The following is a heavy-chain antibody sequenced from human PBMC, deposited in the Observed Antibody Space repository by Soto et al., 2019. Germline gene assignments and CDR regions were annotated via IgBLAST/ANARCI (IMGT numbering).Heavy chain of an antibody. D-gene: IGHD4-17*01. V-gene: IGHV4-31*03. CDR3: ARAVFRLPPSYYFDY. CDR1: GGSISSGGYY. CDR2: IYYSGST. J-gene: IGHJ4*02. Sequence: QVQLQESGPGLVKPSQTLSLTCTVSGGSISSGGYYWSWIRQHPGKGLEWIGYIYYSGSTYYNPSLNSRVTRSVDTSKNQFSLKLSSVTAADTAVYYCARAVFRLPPSYYFDYWGQGTLVTVSS.